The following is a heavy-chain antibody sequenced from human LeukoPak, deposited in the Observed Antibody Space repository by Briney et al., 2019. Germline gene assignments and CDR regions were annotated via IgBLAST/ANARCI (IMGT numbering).Heavy chain of an antibody. CDR1: GDSISTYNYY. Sequence: SETLSLTCTVSGDSISTYNYYWGWIRQPPGKGLEWFGIIHFSGTTYYNPSLQSRVSISVGTSQNQFSLRLTSVTAADTAVYYCARFRGVEASSLLDFWGQGTLVTVSS. CDR3: ARFRGVEASSLLDF. V-gene: IGHV4-39*01. CDR2: IHFSGTT. J-gene: IGHJ4*02. D-gene: IGHD3-10*01.